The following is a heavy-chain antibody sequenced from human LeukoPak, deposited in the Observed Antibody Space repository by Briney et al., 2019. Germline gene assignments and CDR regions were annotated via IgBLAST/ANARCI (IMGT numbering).Heavy chain of an antibody. D-gene: IGHD1-26*01. CDR2: FDPGDGET. CDR1: GYTLTELS. Sequence: ASVKVSCKVSGYTLTELSMHWVRQAPGKGREWMGGFDPGDGETIYAQKFQGRVTMTEDTSTDTAYMELSSLRSEDTAVYYCAKVGDTTTGAFDYWGQGTLVTVSS. CDR3: AKVGDTTTGAFDY. V-gene: IGHV1-24*01. J-gene: IGHJ4*02.